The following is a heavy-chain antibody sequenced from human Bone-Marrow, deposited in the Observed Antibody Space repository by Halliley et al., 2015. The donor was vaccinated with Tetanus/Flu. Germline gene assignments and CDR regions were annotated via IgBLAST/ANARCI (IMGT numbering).Heavy chain of an antibody. J-gene: IGHJ4*02. CDR2: IYAGGTA. D-gene: IGHD3-10*01. V-gene: IGHV3-53*01. CDR3: ARGGGRYYSPYD. CDR1: GFTFNNNY. Sequence: SLRLSCATSGFTFNNNYLSWVRQAPGKGLEWVSSIYAGGTAYFADSVRGRFTISRDESKNTVYLQMNNLRVEDTAVYHCARGGGRYYSPYDWGQGTLVTVSS.